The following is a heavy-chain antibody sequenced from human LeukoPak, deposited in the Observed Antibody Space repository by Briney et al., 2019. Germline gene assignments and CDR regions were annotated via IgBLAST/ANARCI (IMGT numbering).Heavy chain of an antibody. CDR1: GGSISSGSYY. CDR3: ARGRHCSGGSCYSLFGNYYYYGMDV. Sequence: SETLSLTCTVSGGSISSGSYYWGWIRQPPGKGLEWIGSIYYSGSTYYNPSLKSRVTISVDTSKNQFSLKLSSVTAADTAVYYCARGRHCSGGSCYSLFGNYYYYGMDVWGQGTTVTVSS. D-gene: IGHD2-15*01. CDR2: IYYSGST. J-gene: IGHJ6*02. V-gene: IGHV4-39*07.